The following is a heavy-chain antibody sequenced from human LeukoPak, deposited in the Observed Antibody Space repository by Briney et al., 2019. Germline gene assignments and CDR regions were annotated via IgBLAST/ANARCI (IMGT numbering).Heavy chain of an antibody. CDR2: ISYDGSNK. V-gene: IGHV3-30-3*01. CDR3: ARLIVGANYFDY. J-gene: IGHJ4*02. Sequence: GRSLRLSCAASGFTFSSYAMHWVRQAPGKGLEWVAVISYDGSNKYYADSVKGRFTISRDNSKNTLYLQMNSLRAEDTAVYYCARLIVGANYFDYWGQGTLVTVSS. CDR1: GFTFSSYA. D-gene: IGHD1-26*01.